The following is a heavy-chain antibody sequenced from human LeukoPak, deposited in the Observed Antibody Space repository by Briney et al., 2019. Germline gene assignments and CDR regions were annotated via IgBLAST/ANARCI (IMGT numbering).Heavy chain of an antibody. CDR2: IYSGGTT. Sequence: GGSLRLSCAASGLTVSSNYMSWVRQAAGKGLEWVSVIYSGGTTHYADSVKGRFTISRDNSKNTLYLQMNSLRAEDTAVYYCARVGRVRYYDSSGYYDYWGQGALLTVSS. CDR3: ARVGRVRYYDSSGYYDY. V-gene: IGHV3-53*01. CDR1: GLTVSSNY. J-gene: IGHJ4*02. D-gene: IGHD3-22*01.